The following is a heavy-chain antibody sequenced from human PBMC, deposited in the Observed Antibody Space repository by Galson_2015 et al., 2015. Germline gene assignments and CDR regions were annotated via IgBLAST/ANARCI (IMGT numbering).Heavy chain of an antibody. J-gene: IGHJ5*02. V-gene: IGHV5-51*06. D-gene: IGHD6-6*01. CDR2: IYPGDSDT. CDR3: ARQAVAARPPPNWFDP. Sequence: QSGAEVKKPGESLKISCKGSGYSFTSYWIGWVRQMPGKGLEWVGIIYPGDSDTRYSPSFQGQVTISADKSISTAYLQWSGLKASDTAMYYCARQAVAARPPPNWFDPWGQGTLVTVSS. CDR1: GYSFTSYW.